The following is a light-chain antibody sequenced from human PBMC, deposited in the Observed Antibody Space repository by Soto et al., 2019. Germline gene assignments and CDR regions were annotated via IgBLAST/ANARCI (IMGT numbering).Light chain of an antibody. CDR3: QQSYSTPPT. V-gene: IGKV1-39*01. J-gene: IGKJ1*01. CDR2: AAS. Sequence: DIQMTQSPSSLSASVGDRVTITCRASQSISSYLNWYQQKPGKAPKLLIYAASSLQSGVPSRFSGSESGTDFTLTISSLQPEDVATYYCQQSYSTPPTFGQGTKVEIK. CDR1: QSISSY.